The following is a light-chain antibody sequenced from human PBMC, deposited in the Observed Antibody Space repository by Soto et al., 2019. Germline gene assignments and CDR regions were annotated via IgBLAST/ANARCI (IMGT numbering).Light chain of an antibody. J-gene: IGLJ1*01. Sequence: QSALTQPPSVSGAPGQRVTISCTGSSSNIGAGYDVHWYQQLPGTAPKLLIYGNNNRPSGVPDRISGSKSGTSASLAITGLQAEDEADYYCQSYDSSLDDVFGTGTKLTVL. V-gene: IGLV1-40*01. CDR3: QSYDSSLDDV. CDR1: SSNIGAGYD. CDR2: GNN.